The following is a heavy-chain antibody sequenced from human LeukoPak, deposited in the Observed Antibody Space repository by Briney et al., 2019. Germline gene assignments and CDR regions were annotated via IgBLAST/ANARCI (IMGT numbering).Heavy chain of an antibody. J-gene: IGHJ5*02. D-gene: IGHD6-13*01. CDR2: TNHSGST. Sequence: PSETLSLTCAVYGGSFSAYYWSWIRQPPGKGLEWIGETNHSGSTNYNPSLKSRVTISVDTSKNQFSLKLSSVTAADTAVYYCASHGKAAITAAGTGGVDWFDPWGQGTLVTVSS. V-gene: IGHV4-34*01. CDR1: GGSFSAYY. CDR3: ASHGKAAITAAGTGGVDWFDP.